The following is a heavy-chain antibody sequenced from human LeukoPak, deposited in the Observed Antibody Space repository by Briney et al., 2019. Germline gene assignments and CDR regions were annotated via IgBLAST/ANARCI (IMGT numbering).Heavy chain of an antibody. D-gene: IGHD1-26*01. J-gene: IGHJ4*02. CDR2: IKQDGSEK. CDR1: GFTFSSYW. V-gene: IGHV3-7*01. Sequence: GGSLRLSCAASGFTFSSYWMSWVRQAPGKGLEWVANIKQDGSEKYYVDSVKGRFTISRDNAKNSLYLQMNSLRAEDTAVYYCARDKIVGATNFDYWGQGTLVTASS. CDR3: ARDKIVGATNFDY.